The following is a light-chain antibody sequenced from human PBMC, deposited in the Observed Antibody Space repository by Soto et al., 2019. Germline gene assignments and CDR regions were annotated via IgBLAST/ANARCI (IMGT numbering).Light chain of an antibody. CDR2: EVS. CDR1: SSDVGGYKY. Sequence: QSVLTQPPSASGSPGQSVTISCTGTSSDVGGYKYVTWYQQHPGKAPKLMIYEVSKRPSGVPDRFSGSKSGNTASLTVSGLQAEDEADYYCSSYAGSNKVVFGGGTKLTVL. CDR3: SSYAGSNKVV. V-gene: IGLV2-8*01. J-gene: IGLJ2*01.